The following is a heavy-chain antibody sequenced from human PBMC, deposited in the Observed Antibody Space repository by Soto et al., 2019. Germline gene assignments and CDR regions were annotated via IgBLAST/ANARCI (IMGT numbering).Heavy chain of an antibody. CDR3: ARALGHGLEWLLYGYYYYGMDV. Sequence: SETLSLTCTVSGGSISSYYWSWIRQPPGKGLEWIGYIYYSGSTNYNPSLKSRVTISVDTSKNQFSLKLSSVTAADTAVYYCARALGHGLEWLLYGYYYYGMDVWGQGTTVTVSS. V-gene: IGHV4-59*01. CDR1: GGSISSYY. CDR2: IYYSGST. D-gene: IGHD3-3*01. J-gene: IGHJ6*02.